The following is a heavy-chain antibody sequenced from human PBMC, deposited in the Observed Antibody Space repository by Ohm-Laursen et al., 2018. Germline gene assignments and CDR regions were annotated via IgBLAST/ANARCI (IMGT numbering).Heavy chain of an antibody. D-gene: IGHD2-15*01. V-gene: IGHV3-11*04. CDR1: GFTFSDYY. J-gene: IGHJ4*02. CDR3: ARDLESTLSADY. CDR2: ISSSGSTI. Sequence: GSLRLSCSASGFTFSDYYMSWIRQAPGKGLEWVSYISSSGSTIYYADSVKGRFTISRDNAKNTLYLQMNSLRAEDTAVYYCARDLESTLSADYWGQGTLVTVSS.